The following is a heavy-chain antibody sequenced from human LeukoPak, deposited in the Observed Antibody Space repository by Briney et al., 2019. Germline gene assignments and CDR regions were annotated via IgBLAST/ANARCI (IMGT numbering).Heavy chain of an antibody. J-gene: IGHJ4*02. Sequence: SQTLSLTCTVSGGSISSGGYYRSWIRQHPGKGLEWIGYIYYSGSTYYSPSLKSRVTISVDTSKNQFSLKLSSVTAADTAVYYCARHSSSWYGPWGFDYWGQGTLVTVSS. CDR3: ARHSSSWYGPWGFDY. D-gene: IGHD6-13*01. CDR2: IYYSGST. V-gene: IGHV4-31*03. CDR1: GGSISSGGYY.